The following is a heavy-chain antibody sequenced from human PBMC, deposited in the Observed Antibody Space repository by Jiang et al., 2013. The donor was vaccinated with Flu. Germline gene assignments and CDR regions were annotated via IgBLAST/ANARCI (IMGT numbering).Heavy chain of an antibody. D-gene: IGHD5-18*01. J-gene: IGHJ5*02. Sequence: FSSYSIIWVRQAPGQGLEWMGQIIPILGLANYAQKFQGRVTITADSSLNTAYMELSSLRSEDTAVYYCARLVDAAMALDTWGQGTLVTVSS. CDR2: IIPILGLA. CDR1: FSSYS. V-gene: IGHV1-69*02. CDR3: ARLVDAAMALDT.